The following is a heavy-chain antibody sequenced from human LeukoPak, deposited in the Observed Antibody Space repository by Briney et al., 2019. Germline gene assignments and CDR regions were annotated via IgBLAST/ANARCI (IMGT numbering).Heavy chain of an antibody. D-gene: IGHD5-18*01. Sequence: SGPTLVKPKETVTLTCTVSGFSLSNARMGVSWIRQPPGKALEWLAHIFSNDEKSYSTSLKSRLTISKDTSKSQVVLTMTNMDPVDTATYYCARIQGYSYDNIDYWGQGTLVTVSS. CDR3: ARIQGYSYDNIDY. J-gene: IGHJ4*02. CDR1: GFSLSNARMG. V-gene: IGHV2-26*01. CDR2: IFSNDEK.